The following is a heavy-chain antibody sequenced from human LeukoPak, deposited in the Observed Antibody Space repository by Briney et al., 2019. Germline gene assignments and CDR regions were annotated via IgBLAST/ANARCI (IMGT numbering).Heavy chain of an antibody. J-gene: IGHJ4*02. CDR3: ARGASGCYWLDY. Sequence: SGTLSLTCTVSGGSISSYNWNWIRQSPGKGLEWIGNIYDTGSTDYNPSFKGRGTISVDTSKYQFSLRLTSVTAADTAVFYCARGASGCYWLDYWGRGTLVTVSS. D-gene: IGHD2-21*02. CDR1: GGSISSYN. V-gene: IGHV4-59*01. CDR2: IYDTGST.